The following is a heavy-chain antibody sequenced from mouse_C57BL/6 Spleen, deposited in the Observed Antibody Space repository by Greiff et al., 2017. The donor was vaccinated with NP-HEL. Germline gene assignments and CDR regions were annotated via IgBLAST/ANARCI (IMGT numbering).Heavy chain of an antibody. D-gene: IGHD2-4*01. Sequence: VQLQQPGAELVRPGSSVKLSCKASGYTFTSYWMHWVKQRPIQGLEWIGNIDPSDSETHYNQKFKDKATLTVDKSSSTAYMQLSSLTSEDSAVYYCARSRHYDSPMDYWGQGTSVTVSS. J-gene: IGHJ4*01. V-gene: IGHV1-52*01. CDR2: IDPSDSET. CDR1: GYTFTSYW. CDR3: ARSRHYDSPMDY.